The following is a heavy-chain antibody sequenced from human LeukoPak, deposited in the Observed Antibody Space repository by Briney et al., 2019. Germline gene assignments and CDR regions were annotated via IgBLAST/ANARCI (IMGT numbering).Heavy chain of an antibody. CDR3: ARGHVRSGYYNLDY. CDR1: GGSFSGYY. V-gene: IGHV4-34*01. D-gene: IGHD3-3*01. J-gene: IGHJ4*02. Sequence: ASETLPLTCAVYGGSFSGYYWSWIRQPPGKGLECIGEINHSGSTNYTPSLKSRVTISVDTSKSQCSLKLSSVTAADTAVYYGARGHVRSGYYNLDYWGQRTLVTVSS. CDR2: INHSGST.